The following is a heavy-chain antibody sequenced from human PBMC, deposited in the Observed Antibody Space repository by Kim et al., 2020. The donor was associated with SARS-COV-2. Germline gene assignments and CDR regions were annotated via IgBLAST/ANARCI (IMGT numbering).Heavy chain of an antibody. CDR1: GYSMSNNDYY. CDR2: IYYSGKT. D-gene: IGHD6-19*01. CDR3: GRHLGDSSGWYFDY. Sequence: SETLSLTCTVSGYSMSNNDYYWGWIRQPPGKGLEWIGSIYYSGKTNYNPSLKSRVTISVDTSTNQFSLKLSSVTAADTAVYYCGRHLGDSSGWYFDYWGQGTLVPVSS. J-gene: IGHJ4*02. V-gene: IGHV4-39*01.